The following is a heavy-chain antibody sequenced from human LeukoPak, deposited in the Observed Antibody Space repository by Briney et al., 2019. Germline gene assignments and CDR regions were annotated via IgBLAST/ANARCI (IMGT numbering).Heavy chain of an antibody. V-gene: IGHV3-66*01. D-gene: IGHD1-26*01. CDR2: IYSGGST. CDR1: GFTVSSNY. Sequence: GGSLRLSCAASGFTVSSNYMSWVRQAPGKGLEWVSVIYSGGSTYYADSVKGRFTISRDNSKNTLYLQMNSVRAEDTAVYYCARVWGSGSYYSYYYMDVWGKGTTVTISS. J-gene: IGHJ6*03. CDR3: ARVWGSGSYYSYYYMDV.